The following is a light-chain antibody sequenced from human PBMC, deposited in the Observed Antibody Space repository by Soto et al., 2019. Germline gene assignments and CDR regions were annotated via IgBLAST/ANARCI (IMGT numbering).Light chain of an antibody. CDR2: DVS. J-gene: IGLJ2*01. CDR3: TSYTTVSTYYVI. Sequence: QSALTQPASVSGSPGQSITICCSGTTSDIGAYNFVSWYQLQPGKAPKLLIFDVSSRPSGVSARFSGSKSGTTASLTISGLQAEDEADYYCTSYTTVSTYYVIFGGGTKVTVL. V-gene: IGLV2-14*01. CDR1: TSDIGAYNF.